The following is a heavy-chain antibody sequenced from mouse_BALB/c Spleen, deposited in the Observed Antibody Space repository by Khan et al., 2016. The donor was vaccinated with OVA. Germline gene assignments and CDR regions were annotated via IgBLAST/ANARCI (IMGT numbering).Heavy chain of an antibody. J-gene: IGHJ3*01. Sequence: VQLQQSGAELARPGASVKMSCKTSGYTFTSYTIHWIKLRPGQGLEWIGYINPNNGYTNYNQKFKDKATLNADKSSTTVYMQLSSLTSDDSAIYTWVIDGAYYRNDGWFAYWGQGTLVTVSA. CDR1: GYTFTSYT. CDR2: INPNNGYT. CDR3: VIDGAYYRNDGWFAY. D-gene: IGHD2-14*01. V-gene: IGHV1-4*01.